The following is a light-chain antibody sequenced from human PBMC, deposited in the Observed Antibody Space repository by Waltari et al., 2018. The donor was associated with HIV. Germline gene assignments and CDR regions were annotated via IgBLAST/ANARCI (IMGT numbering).Light chain of an antibody. CDR1: QSVSSS. J-gene: IGKJ1*01. CDR2: GAS. Sequence: EIVMTQSPATLSVSPGERATLSCRASQSVSSSLAWYQQKPGQAPRLLIYGASTRASGIPARFSGSGSETEFTLIISSLQSEDFALYYCQQYNNWPPKTFGQGTKVEIK. CDR3: QQYNNWPPKT. V-gene: IGKV3-15*01.